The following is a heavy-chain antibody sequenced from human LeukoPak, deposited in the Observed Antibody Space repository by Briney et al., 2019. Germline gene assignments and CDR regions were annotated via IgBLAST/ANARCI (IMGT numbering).Heavy chain of an antibody. CDR3: TSISGDVRGFPDY. CDR1: GFTFSGSA. V-gene: IGHV3-73*01. CDR2: IRSKATSYAT. Sequence: PGGSLRLSCAASGFTFSGSAIHWVRQASGKGLEWVGRIRSKATSYATAYAASVKGRFTISRDDSTTTAYLQMNSLKAEDTAVYYCTSISGDVRGFPDYWGQGTLVTVSS. D-gene: IGHD3-10*01. J-gene: IGHJ4*02.